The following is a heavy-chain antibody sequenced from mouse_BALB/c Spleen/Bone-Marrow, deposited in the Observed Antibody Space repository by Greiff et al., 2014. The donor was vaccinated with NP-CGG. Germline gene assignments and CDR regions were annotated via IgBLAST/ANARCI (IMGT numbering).Heavy chain of an antibody. V-gene: IGHV2-6-7*01. CDR2: IWGDGST. CDR3: ARDSRLITRALDY. Sequence: VQLVESGPGLVAPSQSLSITCTVSGFSLTGYGVSWVRQPPGKGLEWLGMIWGDGSTDYNSALKSRLSISKDNSKSQVFLKMNSLQTDDTARYYCARDSRLITRALDYWGQGTSLTVSS. CDR1: GFSLTGYG. D-gene: IGHD2-4*01. J-gene: IGHJ4*01.